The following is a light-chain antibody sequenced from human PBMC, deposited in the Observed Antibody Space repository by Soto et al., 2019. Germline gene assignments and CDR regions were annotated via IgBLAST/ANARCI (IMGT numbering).Light chain of an antibody. CDR2: EVS. J-gene: IGLJ1*01. CDR3: SSSAGNNNLV. V-gene: IGLV2-8*01. CDR1: SSDVGGYNY. Sequence: QSALTQPPSASGSPGKSVTLSCTGTSSDVGGYNYVSWYQHHPGKAPKLMIFEVSKRPSGVPDRFSGSKSGNTASLTVSGLQAEDEADYYCSSSAGNNNLVFGTGTKLTVL.